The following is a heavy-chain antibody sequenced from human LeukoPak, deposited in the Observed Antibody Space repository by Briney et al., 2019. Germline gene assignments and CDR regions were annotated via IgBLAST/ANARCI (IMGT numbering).Heavy chain of an antibody. V-gene: IGHV3-30*18. CDR1: GFTFSSYG. CDR3: AKHSSSSDY. D-gene: IGHD6-6*01. Sequence: GGSLRLSCAASGFTFSSYGMHWVRQAPGKGLEWVAVISYDGSNKYYAGSVKGRFTISRDNSKNTLYLQMNSLRAEDTAVYYCAKHSSSSDYWGQGTLVTVSS. J-gene: IGHJ4*02. CDR2: ISYDGSNK.